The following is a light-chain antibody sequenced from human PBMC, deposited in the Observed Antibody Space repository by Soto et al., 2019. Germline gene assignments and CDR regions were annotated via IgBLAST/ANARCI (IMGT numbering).Light chain of an antibody. CDR2: LGS. CDR1: QILLHSNGYSY. Sequence: DIVMAQSPLALAATPGEPASISCRSSQILLHSNGYSYLDWYLQKPGQYPXLLIYLGSNRASGVHDTFSGSGSGTDFTLKIRRVEAEDVGVYYCMQALKTWTFGQGTRWIS. CDR3: MQALKTWT. J-gene: IGKJ1*01. V-gene: IGKV2-28*01.